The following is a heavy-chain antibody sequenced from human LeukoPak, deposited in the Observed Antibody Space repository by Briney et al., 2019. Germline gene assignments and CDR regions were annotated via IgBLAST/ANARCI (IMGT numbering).Heavy chain of an antibody. Sequence: SETLSLTCAVYGGSFSGYYWSWIRQPPGKGLEWIGEINHSGSTNYNPSLKSRVTISVDTSKNQFSLKLSSVTAADTAVYYCASSAAEYHYYFDYWGQGTLVTVSS. J-gene: IGHJ4*02. D-gene: IGHD6-13*01. CDR1: GGSFSGYY. CDR2: INHSGST. V-gene: IGHV4-34*01. CDR3: ASSAAEYHYYFDY.